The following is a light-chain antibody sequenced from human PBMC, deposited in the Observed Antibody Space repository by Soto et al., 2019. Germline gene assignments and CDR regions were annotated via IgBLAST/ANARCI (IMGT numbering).Light chain of an antibody. V-gene: IGKV1-27*01. CDR1: LPISNY. Sequence: DIPMTQSPSSLSASVGDRVTITCRASLPISNYLAWDQQKPGKIPNLLIYAASTLQAGDPSQFSGSGSGTEFKLYTRFMQTEDVAAYYCKNYNSAHLTFGGGTKVEFK. CDR2: AAS. J-gene: IGKJ4*01. CDR3: KNYNSAHLT.